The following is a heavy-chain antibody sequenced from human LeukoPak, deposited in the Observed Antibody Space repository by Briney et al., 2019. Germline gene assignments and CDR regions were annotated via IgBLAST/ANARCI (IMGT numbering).Heavy chain of an antibody. V-gene: IGHV3-7*03. CDR2: IKQDGSEK. CDR3: ARLEYCSSTSCWYYYYGMDV. Sequence: PGGSLRLSCAASGFTFDYYAMHWVRQAPGKGLEWVANIKQDGSEKYYVDSVKGRFTISRDNAKNSLYLQMNSLRAEDTAVYYCARLEYCSSTSCWYYYYGMDVWGKGTTVTVSS. J-gene: IGHJ6*04. CDR1: GFTFDYYA. D-gene: IGHD2-2*01.